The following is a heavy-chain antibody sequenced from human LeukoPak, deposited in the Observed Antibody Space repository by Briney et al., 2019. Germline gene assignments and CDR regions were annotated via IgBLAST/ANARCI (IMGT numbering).Heavy chain of an antibody. J-gene: IGHJ4*02. CDR1: GFTSSSYS. CDR3: VRTYYDILTAYNPYFDY. CDR2: ITATSTSI. Sequence: PGGSLRLSCAASGFTSSSYSMSWVRQAPGKGLEWVSSITATSTSIYYADSLKGRFTISRDNAKNSLYLQMNSLRAEDTAVYYCVRTYYDILTAYNPYFDYWGQGILVTVSS. D-gene: IGHD3-9*01. V-gene: IGHV3-21*01.